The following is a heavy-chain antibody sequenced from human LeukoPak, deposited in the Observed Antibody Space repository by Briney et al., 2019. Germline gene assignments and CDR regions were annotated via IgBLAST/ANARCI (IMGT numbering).Heavy chain of an antibody. Sequence: SGGSLRLSCAASGFTFSSYGMSWVRQAPGKGLEWVSVITGSGGGTYYADSVKGRFSISRDNSKNTTYLQMNNLIVEDTAIYYCAKHPGFNINSRRLSYFDYWGRGSLVTVSS. J-gene: IGHJ4*01. CDR2: ITGSGGGT. V-gene: IGHV3-23*01. CDR3: AKHPGFNINSRRLSYFDY. CDR1: GFTFSSYG. D-gene: IGHD1-1*01.